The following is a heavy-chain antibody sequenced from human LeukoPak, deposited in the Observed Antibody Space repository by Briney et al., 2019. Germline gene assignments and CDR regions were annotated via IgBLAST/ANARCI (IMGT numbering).Heavy chain of an antibody. J-gene: IGHJ4*02. CDR3: AREWGPGSSWYFDF. CDR1: GYTFTSYY. V-gene: IGHV1-46*01. D-gene: IGHD3-10*01. CDR2: INSSARRP. Sequence: GASVKVSCKASGYTFTSYYMHWVRQAPGEGVEWRGPINSSARRPTLPQKFQRRVTLTRDTSTSTLYMELSSLRSEDTAIYYCAREWGPGSSWYFDFWGQGTLVTVSS.